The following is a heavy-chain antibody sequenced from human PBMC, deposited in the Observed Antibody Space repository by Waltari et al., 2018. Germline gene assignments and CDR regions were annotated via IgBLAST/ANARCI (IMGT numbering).Heavy chain of an antibody. D-gene: IGHD2-2*01. J-gene: IGHJ4*02. V-gene: IGHV1-2*06. CDR2: INPNSGGT. CDR1: GYTFTGYY. CDR3: ARDRKSSTSVYSPLDY. Sequence: QVQLVQSGAEVKKPGASVKVSCKASGYTFTGYYMQRVRQAPGQGREWMGRINPNSGGTNYAQKFQGRVTMTRDTSISTAYMELSRLRSDDTAVYYCARDRKSSTSVYSPLDYWGQGTLVTVSS.